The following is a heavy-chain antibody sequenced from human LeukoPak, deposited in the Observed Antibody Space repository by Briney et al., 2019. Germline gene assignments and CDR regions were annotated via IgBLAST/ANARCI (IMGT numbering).Heavy chain of an antibody. CDR2: INPNSGGE. D-gene: IGHD6-13*01. V-gene: IGHV1-2*02. CDR3: ARALRPIAAGAQPTNHMDV. J-gene: IGHJ6*03. Sequence: SVKVSCKASGYTFTGYYMHWVRQAPAQGLEWMGWINPNSGGENYAQKFQGRVTMTRDTSISTAYMELSRLRSDDTAVYYCARALRPIAAGAQPTNHMDVWGKGTTVTVSS. CDR1: GYTFTGYY.